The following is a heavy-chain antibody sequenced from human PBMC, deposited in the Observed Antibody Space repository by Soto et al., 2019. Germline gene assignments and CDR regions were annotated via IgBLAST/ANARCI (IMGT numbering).Heavy chain of an antibody. CDR2: ISGSGGST. Sequence: EVQLLESGGGLVQPGGSLRLSCAASGFTFSSYDMTWVRQAPGKGLEWVSAISGSGGSTYYADSVKGRFTISRDNSKNTLYLQMNSLRAEDTAVYYCAKERGYCSSTSCYIDSWGQGTLVTVSS. J-gene: IGHJ4*02. V-gene: IGHV3-23*01. CDR3: AKERGYCSSTSCYIDS. CDR1: GFTFSSYD. D-gene: IGHD2-2*02.